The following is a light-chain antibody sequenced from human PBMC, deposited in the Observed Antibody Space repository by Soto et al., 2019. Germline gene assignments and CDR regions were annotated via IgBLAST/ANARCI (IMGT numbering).Light chain of an antibody. Sequence: DIQMTQSPSTLSASVGDRATITCRASQSIGRGLDWYQQKPGKAPKVLIYKASTLESGVPLRFSGSGSGTDFTLTITSLQPDDFAAYYCQQYDFYWTFGQGTKVVIK. CDR3: QQYDFYWT. CDR1: QSIGRG. CDR2: KAS. V-gene: IGKV1-5*03. J-gene: IGKJ1*01.